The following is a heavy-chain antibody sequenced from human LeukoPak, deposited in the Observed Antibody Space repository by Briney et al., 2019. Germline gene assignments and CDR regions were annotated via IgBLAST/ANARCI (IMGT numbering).Heavy chain of an antibody. CDR1: GYSFTGSA. CDR3: AREILRFDI. CDR2: INTDSGNP. V-gene: IGHV7-4-1*02. J-gene: IGHJ3*02. Sequence: ASVKVSCKASGYSFTGSAMNWVRQAPGQGLEWMGWINTDSGNPTYAQGFTGRFVFSLDSSVSTAYLQMSNLRPEDTAKYYCAREILRFDIWGQGTMVIVYS.